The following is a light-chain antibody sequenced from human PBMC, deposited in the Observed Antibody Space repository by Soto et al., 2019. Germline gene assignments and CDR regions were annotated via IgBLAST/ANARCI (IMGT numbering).Light chain of an antibody. V-gene: IGLV1-40*01. CDR1: SSNIGAGYD. CDR2: ANS. J-gene: IGLJ1*01. CDR3: QAYDSSLRGYV. Sequence: VLTQPPSVSGAPGQRVSISCTGGSSNIGAGYDVHWYLQLPGTAPKVLIYANSNRPSGVPDRFSGSKSGTSASLAITGLQAEDEADYYCQAYDSSLRGYVFGTGTKVTVL.